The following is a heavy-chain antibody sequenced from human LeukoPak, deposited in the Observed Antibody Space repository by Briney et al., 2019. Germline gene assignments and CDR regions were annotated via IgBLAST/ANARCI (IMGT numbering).Heavy chain of an antibody. CDR3: TQKPAYDILTGYSHFDY. CDR1: GGSLSSGGYY. V-gene: IGHV4-31*03. D-gene: IGHD3-9*01. Sequence: TLSLTCTVSGGSLSSGGYYWSWIRQHPGKGLEWIGYIYYSGSTYYNPSLKSRVTISVDTSKNQFSLKLSSVTAADTAVYFFTQKPAYDILTGYSHFDYWGQGTLVTVSS. CDR2: IYYSGST. J-gene: IGHJ4*02.